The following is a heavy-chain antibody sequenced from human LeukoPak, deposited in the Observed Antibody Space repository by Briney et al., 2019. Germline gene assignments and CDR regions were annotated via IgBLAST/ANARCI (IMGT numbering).Heavy chain of an antibody. CDR1: GGSISSYY. Sequence: SETLSLTCTVSGGSISSYYWSWIRQPPGKGLEWIGYIYYSESTNYNPSLKSRVTISVDTSKNQFSLKLSSVTAADTAVYYCARSTMVRGVILNYYYYYMDVWGKGTTVTISS. CDR3: ARSTMVRGVILNYYYYYMDV. J-gene: IGHJ6*03. D-gene: IGHD3-10*01. V-gene: IGHV4-59*01. CDR2: IYYSEST.